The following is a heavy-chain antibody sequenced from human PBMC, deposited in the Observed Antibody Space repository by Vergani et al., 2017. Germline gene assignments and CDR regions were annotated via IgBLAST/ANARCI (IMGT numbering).Heavy chain of an antibody. CDR1: GFTFSSYG. CDR2: ISYDGSNK. D-gene: IGHD6-6*01. CDR3: AKSKTSDWYSSSSSYYYLDV. Sequence: QVQLVESGGGVVQPGRSLRLSCAASGFTFSSYGMHWVRQAPGKGLEWVAIISYDGSNKYYADSVKGRFTISRDNSKNTLYLQMNSLRAEDTAMYYCAKSKTSDWYSSSSSYYYLDVWGKXP. J-gene: IGHJ6*03. V-gene: IGHV3-30*18.